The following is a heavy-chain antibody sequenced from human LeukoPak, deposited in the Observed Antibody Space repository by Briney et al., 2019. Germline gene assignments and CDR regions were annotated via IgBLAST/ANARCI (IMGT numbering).Heavy chain of an antibody. V-gene: IGHV3-74*01. CDR3: AKGGSSSPRSTFDY. CDR2: INGDGSTT. Sequence: GGSLRLSCAASGFTFSSYWMHWVRHAPGKGLVWVSHINGDGSTTSYADSVKGRFTISRDNAKNTVYLQVNSLRAEDTAVYYCAKGGSSSPRSTFDYWGQGTLLTVSS. CDR1: GFTFSSYW. J-gene: IGHJ4*02. D-gene: IGHD6-13*01.